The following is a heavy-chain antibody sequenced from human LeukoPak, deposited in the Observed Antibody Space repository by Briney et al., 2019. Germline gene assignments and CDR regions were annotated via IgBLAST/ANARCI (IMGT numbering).Heavy chain of an antibody. CDR2: IYYSGST. D-gene: IGHD3-10*01. V-gene: IGHV4-30-4*01. Sequence: SETLSLTCTVSGGSISSGDYYWSWIRQPPGKGLEWIGYIYYSGSTYYNPSLKSRVTISVDTSKNQSSLKLSSVTAADTAVYYCARVDGSGSYYNGAFDYWGQGTLVTVSS. CDR3: ARVDGSGSYYNGAFDY. J-gene: IGHJ4*02. CDR1: GGSISSGDYY.